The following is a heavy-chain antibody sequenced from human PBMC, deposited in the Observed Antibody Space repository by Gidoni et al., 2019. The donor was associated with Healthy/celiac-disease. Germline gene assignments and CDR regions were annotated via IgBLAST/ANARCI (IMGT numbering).Heavy chain of an antibody. CDR1: GYTFTGYY. CDR2: INPNSGGT. D-gene: IGHD4-17*01. Sequence: QVQLVQSGAEVTKPGASVKVSCKASGYTFTGYYMHCVRKAPGQGLEWMGWINPNSGGTNYAQKFQGRVTMTRDTSISTAYMELSRLRSDDTAVYYCARGGGNDYGDYEFYYWGQGTLVTVSS. V-gene: IGHV1-2*02. CDR3: ARGGGNDYGDYEFYY. J-gene: IGHJ4*02.